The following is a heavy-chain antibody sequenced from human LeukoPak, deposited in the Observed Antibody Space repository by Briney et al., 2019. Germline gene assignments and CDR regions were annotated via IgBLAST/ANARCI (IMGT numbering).Heavy chain of an antibody. CDR1: GFTFSSYS. D-gene: IGHD2-2*03. Sequence: TTGGSLRLSCAASGFTFSSYSMNWVRQAPGKGLEWVSSISSSSYIYYADSVKGRFTISRDNAKNSLYLQMNSLRAEDTAVYYCARVDIVVVPAAIWDYWGQGTLVTVSS. V-gene: IGHV3-21*01. J-gene: IGHJ4*02. CDR3: ARVDIVVVPAAIWDY. CDR2: ISSSSYI.